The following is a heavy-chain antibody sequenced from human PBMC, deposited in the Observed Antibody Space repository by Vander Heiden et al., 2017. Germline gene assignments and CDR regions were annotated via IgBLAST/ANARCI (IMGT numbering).Heavy chain of an antibody. V-gene: IGHV3-21*01. Sequence: EVQLVESGGGLVTPGGSLRLSCAASGFTFSSYSMNWVRQAPGKGLEWVSSISSSSSYIYYADSVKGRFTISRDNAKNSLYLQMNSLRAEDTAVYYCARDWLSRVVISYYYYYGMDVWGQGTTVTVSS. CDR2: ISSSSSYI. CDR1: GFTFSSYS. D-gene: IGHD3-3*01. CDR3: ARDWLSRVVISYYYYYGMDV. J-gene: IGHJ6*02.